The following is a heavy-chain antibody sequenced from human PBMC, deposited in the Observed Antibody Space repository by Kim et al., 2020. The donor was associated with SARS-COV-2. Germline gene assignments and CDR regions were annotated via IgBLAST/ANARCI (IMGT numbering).Heavy chain of an antibody. J-gene: IGHJ1*01. V-gene: IGHV3-23*01. D-gene: IGHD6-19*01. Sequence: GGSLRLSCAASGFTFNSYAMSWVRQAPGKGLEWVSGIRDSGGSTKYAESVKGRFFISRDNSKNTLYLQIDSLRAEDTAVYYCATVTSGSSGWVEYFQHWGQGTLGTVSS. CDR3: ATVTSGSSGWVEYFQH. CDR1: GFTFNSYA. CDR2: IRDSGGST.